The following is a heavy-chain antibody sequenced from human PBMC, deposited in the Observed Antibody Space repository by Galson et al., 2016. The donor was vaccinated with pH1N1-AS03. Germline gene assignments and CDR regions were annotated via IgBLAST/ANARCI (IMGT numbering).Heavy chain of an antibody. CDR2: IVPTFTAP. Sequence: SVKVSCKASGGTFRNFAISWVRQAPGQGLEWMGRIVPTFTAPKYAQKFQGRLTITADDSATTTYMDLSGLKLEDTAIYYCATIGAVPGLGGYWFDSWGQRT. CDR3: ATIGAVPGLGGYWFDS. D-gene: IGHD6-19*01. J-gene: IGHJ5*01. V-gene: IGHV1-69*13. CDR1: GGTFRNFA.